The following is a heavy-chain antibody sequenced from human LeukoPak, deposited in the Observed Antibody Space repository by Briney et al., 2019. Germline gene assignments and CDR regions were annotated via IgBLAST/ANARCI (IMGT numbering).Heavy chain of an antibody. Sequence: TPGESLKISFKGSGXSFTSYCISWVRQMPGKGVEWMGRIDPSDSYTNYSPSFQGHVTISADKSISTAYLQWSSLKASDTAMYYCASDYYGSGSSSDYWGQGTLVTVSS. V-gene: IGHV5-10-1*01. CDR1: GXSFTSYC. CDR2: IDPSDSYT. CDR3: ASDYYGSGSSSDY. J-gene: IGHJ4*02. D-gene: IGHD3-10*01.